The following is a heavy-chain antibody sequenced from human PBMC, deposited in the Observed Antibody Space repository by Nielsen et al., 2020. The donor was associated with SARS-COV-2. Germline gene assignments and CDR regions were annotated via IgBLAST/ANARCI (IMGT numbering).Heavy chain of an antibody. V-gene: IGHV4-34*01. CDR3: ARGRWLAY. D-gene: IGHD6-19*01. CDR2: INHSGST. Sequence: GSLRLSCAVYGGSFSGYYWSWIRQPPGKGLEWIGEINHSGSTNYNPSLKSRVTISVDTSKNQSSLKLSSVTAADTAVYYCARGRWLAYWGQGTLVTVSS. CDR1: GGSFSGYY. J-gene: IGHJ4*02.